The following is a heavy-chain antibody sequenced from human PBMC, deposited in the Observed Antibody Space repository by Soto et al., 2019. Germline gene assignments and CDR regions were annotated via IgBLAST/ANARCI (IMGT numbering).Heavy chain of an antibody. V-gene: IGHV3-9*01. D-gene: IGHD3-3*01. CDR1: GFTFDDYA. J-gene: IGHJ4*02. CDR2: ISWNSDNI. CDR3: AKESRYLLEFQRDY. Sequence: EVQLVESGGGLVQPGRSLRLSCGASGFTFDDYAMHWVRQAPGKGLEWVSGISWNSDNIVYADSVKGRFTISRDNAKNSLYLQMSSLRPEDTALYYCAKESRYLLEFQRDYWGQGTLVTVSS.